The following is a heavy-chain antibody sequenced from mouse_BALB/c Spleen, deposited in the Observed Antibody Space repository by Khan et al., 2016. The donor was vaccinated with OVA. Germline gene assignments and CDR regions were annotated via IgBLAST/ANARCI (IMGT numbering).Heavy chain of an antibody. CDR2: VTYSGNT. D-gene: IGHD1-1*01. CDR1: GDSITSGF. CDR3: ASSYGSWAMDY. Sequence: EVELVESGPSLVKPSQTLSLTCSVTGDSITSGFWNWIRKFPGNKFEYMGYVTYSGNTYYNPSLKSRISITRDTSKSQYYLQLNSVTTEDTATYFCASSYGSWAMDYWGQGTSVTVSS. V-gene: IGHV3-8*02. J-gene: IGHJ4*01.